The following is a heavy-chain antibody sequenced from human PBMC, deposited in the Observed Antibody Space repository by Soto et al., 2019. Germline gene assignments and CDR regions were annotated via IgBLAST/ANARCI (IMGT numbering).Heavy chain of an antibody. J-gene: IGHJ4*02. CDR3: ARDISSGWSVFDY. D-gene: IGHD6-19*01. Sequence: GSLRLFCAASGFTFSSFWMSWVRQAPGKGLEWVANIKQDGSEKYYVDSVKGRFTISRDNAKNALYLQMNSLRAEDTAVYYCARDISSGWSVFDYWGQGTLVTVS. CDR2: IKQDGSEK. V-gene: IGHV3-7*03. CDR1: GFTFSSFW.